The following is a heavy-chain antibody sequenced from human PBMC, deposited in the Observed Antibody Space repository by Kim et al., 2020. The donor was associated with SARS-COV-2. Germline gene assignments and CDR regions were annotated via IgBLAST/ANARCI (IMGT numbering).Heavy chain of an antibody. CDR1: GYTFIGYY. Sequence: ASVKVSCKASGYTFIGYYIHWLRQAPGQGPEWMGRINTEAGGTKYGQNFQGRVTMIRDTSLSTAYMELNRLTPDDTAVYYCARGSLLWFGEYWGQGTSVT. J-gene: IGHJ4*02. D-gene: IGHD3-10*01. CDR3: ARGSLLWFGEY. V-gene: IGHV1-2*02. CDR2: INTEAGGT.